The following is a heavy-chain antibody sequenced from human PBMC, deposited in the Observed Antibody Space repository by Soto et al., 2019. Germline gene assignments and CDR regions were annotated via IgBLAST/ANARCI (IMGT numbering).Heavy chain of an antibody. CDR1: GFTFSSYG. V-gene: IGHV3-30*18. CDR2: ISYDGSNK. CDR3: AKDLKPRYDFWSGYYFDY. Sequence: GGSLRLSCAASGFTFSSYGMHWVRQAPGKGLEWVAVISYDGSNKYYADSVKGRFTISRDNSKNTLYLQMNSLRAEDTAVYYCAKDLKPRYDFWSGYYFDYWGQGTLVTVSS. D-gene: IGHD3-3*01. J-gene: IGHJ4*02.